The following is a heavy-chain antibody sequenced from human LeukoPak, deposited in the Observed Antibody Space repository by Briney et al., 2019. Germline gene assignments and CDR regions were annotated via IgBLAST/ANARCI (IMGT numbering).Heavy chain of an antibody. Sequence: SETLSLTCTVSGGSISSYYWSWIRQPPGKGLEWIGYIYYSRSTNYNPSLKSRVTISVDTSKNQFSLKLSSVTAADTAVYYCARASDFWSGYYRAYYYYGMDVWGQGTTVTVSS. CDR3: ARASDFWSGYYRAYYYYGMDV. D-gene: IGHD3-3*01. V-gene: IGHV4-59*01. J-gene: IGHJ6*02. CDR1: GGSISSYY. CDR2: IYYSRST.